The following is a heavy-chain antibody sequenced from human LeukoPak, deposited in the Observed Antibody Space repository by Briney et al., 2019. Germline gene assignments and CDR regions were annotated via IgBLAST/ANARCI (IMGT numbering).Heavy chain of an antibody. Sequence: GGSLRLSCAASRFTFNDYGMSWVRQAPGKGLEWVSGINWNGGSTGYADSVKGRFTISRDNAKNSLYLQMNSLRAEDTALYYCAREQNPGWFDPWGQGTLVTVSS. D-gene: IGHD7-27*01. CDR2: INWNGGST. CDR1: RFTFNDYG. V-gene: IGHV3-20*04. J-gene: IGHJ5*02. CDR3: AREQNPGWFDP.